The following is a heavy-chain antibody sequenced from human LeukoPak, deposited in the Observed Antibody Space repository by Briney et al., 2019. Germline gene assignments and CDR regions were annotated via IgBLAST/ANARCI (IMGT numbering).Heavy chain of an antibody. CDR1: GYTFTSYG. D-gene: IGHD3-10*01. J-gene: IGHJ5*02. CDR3: ARVRRSGDWSDP. V-gene: IGHV1-18*01. CDR2: ISAYNGNT. Sequence: ASVKVSCKASGYTFTSYGISWVRQAPGQGLEWMGWISAYNGNTNYAQKLQGRVTITTDTSTSTAYMELRSLRSDDTAVYYCARVRRSGDWSDPWGQGTLVTVSS.